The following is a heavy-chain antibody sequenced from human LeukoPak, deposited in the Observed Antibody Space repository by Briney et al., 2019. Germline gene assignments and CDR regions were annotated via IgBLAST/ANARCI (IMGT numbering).Heavy chain of an antibody. J-gene: IGHJ4*02. D-gene: IGHD3-22*01. CDR2: ISSSGSTI. CDR3: ARDDLVVTDNVLDY. V-gene: IGHV3-48*04. CDR1: GFTFSSYS. Sequence: PGGSLRLSCAASGFTFSSYSMNWVRQAPGKGLEWVSYISSSGSTIYYADSVKGRFTISRDNAKNSLYLQMNSLRAEDTAVYYCARDDLVVTDNVLDYWGQGTLVTVSS.